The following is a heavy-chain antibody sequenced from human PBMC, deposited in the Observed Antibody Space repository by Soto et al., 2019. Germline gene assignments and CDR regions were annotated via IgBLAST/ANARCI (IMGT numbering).Heavy chain of an antibody. V-gene: IGHV1-18*01. CDR2: ISAYNGNT. CDR1: GYTFTSYG. CDR3: ASGPVVVVTGTPSYFDY. Sequence: ASVKVSCKASGYTFTSYGISWVRQAPGQGLEWMGWISAYNGNTNYAQKLQGRVTMTTDTSTSTAYMELRSLRSDDTAVYYCASGPVVVVTGTPSYFDYWGQGTLVTVSS. J-gene: IGHJ4*02. D-gene: IGHD2-21*02.